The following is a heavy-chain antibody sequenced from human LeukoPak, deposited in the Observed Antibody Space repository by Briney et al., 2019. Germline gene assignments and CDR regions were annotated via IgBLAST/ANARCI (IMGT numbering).Heavy chain of an antibody. CDR2: IYYSGST. V-gene: IGHV4-30-4*08. CDR1: GGSISSYY. J-gene: IGHJ4*02. D-gene: IGHD3-22*01. Sequence: SETLSLTCTVSGGSISSYYWSWIRQPPGKGLEWIGYIYYSGSTYYNPSLKSRVTISVDTSKNQFSLKLSSVTAADTAVYYCARAPNEDYYDSSGPYYFDYWGQGTLVTVSS. CDR3: ARAPNEDYYDSSGPYYFDY.